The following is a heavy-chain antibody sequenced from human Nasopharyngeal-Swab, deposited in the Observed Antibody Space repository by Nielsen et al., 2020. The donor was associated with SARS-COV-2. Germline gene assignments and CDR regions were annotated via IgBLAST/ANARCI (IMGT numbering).Heavy chain of an antibody. CDR2: IKQDGSEK. Sequence: GGSLRLSCAASGFTFSFYWMTWVRQAPGKGLEWVANIKQDGSEKYYVDSVKCRFTISRDNAKSSLYLQMNSLRAEDTAVFYCARQTRAVATASHYYGMTVWGQGTTVTVSS. V-gene: IGHV3-7*01. J-gene: IGHJ6*02. CDR3: ARQTRAVATASHYYGMTV. CDR1: GFTFSFYW. D-gene: IGHD6-13*01.